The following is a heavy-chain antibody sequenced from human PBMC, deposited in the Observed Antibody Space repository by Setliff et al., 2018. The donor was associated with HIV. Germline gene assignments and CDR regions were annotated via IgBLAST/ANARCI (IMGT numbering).Heavy chain of an antibody. CDR1: GFTFSSYE. CDR2: ISSSGSTI. J-gene: IGHJ4*02. V-gene: IGHV3-48*03. CDR3: AREGDYNFWSGNGAFDY. D-gene: IGHD3-3*01. Sequence: GGSLRLSCAASGFTFSSYEMNWVRQAPGKGLEWVSYISSSGSTIYYADSVKGRFTISRDNAKNSLYLQMNSLRAEDTAVYFCAREGDYNFWSGNGAFDYWGQGTLVTVSS.